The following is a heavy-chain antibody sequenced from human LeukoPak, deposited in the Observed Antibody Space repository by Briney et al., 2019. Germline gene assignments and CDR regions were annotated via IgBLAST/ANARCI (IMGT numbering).Heavy chain of an antibody. CDR1: GFTFDRYT. CDR3: AKELDTMFFDY. D-gene: IGHD3-10*02. Sequence: GRSLTLSWAPSGFTFDRYTIHWVRQAAEEWLEWVSLAGWAGGTTFYSDSVRGRFTSSRDSGRKSVYLQMNSLTTDDTAFYFCAKELDTMFFDYWGQGALVTVSS. V-gene: IGHV3-43*01. CDR2: AGWAGGTT. J-gene: IGHJ4*02.